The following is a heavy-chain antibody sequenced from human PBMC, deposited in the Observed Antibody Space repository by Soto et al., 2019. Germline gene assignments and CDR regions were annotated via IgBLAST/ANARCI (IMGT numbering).Heavy chain of an antibody. CDR2: IYWNDDK. J-gene: IGHJ5*02. D-gene: IGHD6-19*01. CDR3: AKSGSSGWYGWFDP. V-gene: IGHV2-5*01. CDR1: GFSLRTSGVG. Sequence: ESGPTLVNPTQTLTLTCIFSGFSLRTSGVGVGWIRQPPGKALEWLGFIYWNDDKRYSPSLKSRLTITKDTPKNQVVLTMTNMDPVDTATYYCAKSGSSGWYGWFDPWGQGTLVTVSS.